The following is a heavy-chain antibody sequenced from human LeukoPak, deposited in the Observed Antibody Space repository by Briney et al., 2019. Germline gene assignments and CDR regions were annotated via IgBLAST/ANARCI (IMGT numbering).Heavy chain of an antibody. CDR2: IYYSGST. V-gene: IGHV4-39*01. CDR3: ARRLNKEYYDYVWGSYRSQFDY. Sequence: SETLSLTCTVSGGSISSSSYYWGWIRQPPGKGLEWIGSIYYSGSTYYNPSLKSRVTISVDTSKNQFSLKLSSVTAADTAVYYCARRLNKEYYDYVWGSYRSQFDYWGQGTLVTVSS. CDR1: GGSISSSSYY. D-gene: IGHD3-16*02. J-gene: IGHJ4*02.